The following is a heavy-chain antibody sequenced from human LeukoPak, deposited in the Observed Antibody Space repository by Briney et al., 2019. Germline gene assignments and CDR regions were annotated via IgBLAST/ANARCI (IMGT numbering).Heavy chain of an antibody. CDR1: GFTFSSYG. J-gene: IGHJ4*02. CDR2: ISGSGDNT. V-gene: IGHV3-23*01. Sequence: GGSLRLSCAASGFTFSSYGMTWVRQAPGRGLEWVAEISGSGDNTYYADSVKGRFTISRDNSKNTLYLQMNSLSAEDTAVYMCAKRAIIDYGRHFDYWDQGTLVSVSS. D-gene: IGHD4-17*01. CDR3: AKRAIIDYGRHFDY.